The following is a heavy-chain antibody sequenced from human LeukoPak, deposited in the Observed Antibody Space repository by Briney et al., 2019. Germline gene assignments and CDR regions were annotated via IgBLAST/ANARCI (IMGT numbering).Heavy chain of an antibody. CDR3: ARYLKGIAVAGTFDYYYYMDV. CDR1: GGSISRYY. J-gene: IGHJ6*03. V-gene: IGHV4-59*01. CDR2: IYYSGST. Sequence: SETLSLTCTVSGGSISRYYWSWLRQPPGKGLEWIGYIYYSGSTNYNPSLKSRVTISVDTSKNQFSLKLSSVTAADTAVYYCARYLKGIAVAGTFDYYYYMDVWGKGTTVTISS. D-gene: IGHD6-19*01.